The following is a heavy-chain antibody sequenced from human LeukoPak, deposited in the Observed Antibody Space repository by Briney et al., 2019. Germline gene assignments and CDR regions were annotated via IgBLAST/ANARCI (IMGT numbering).Heavy chain of an antibody. CDR2: FYYTGST. Sequence: SSETLSLTCSVSGVSIDSHHWSWIRQPPGKGLEWIGYFYYTGSTNYSPSFEGRVTISEDTSKNQISLRLTSVTAADTAVYYCAGRTAATTRPFDYWGQGTLVTVSS. CDR1: GVSIDSHH. CDR3: AGRTAATTRPFDY. J-gene: IGHJ4*02. D-gene: IGHD2-21*02. V-gene: IGHV4-59*11.